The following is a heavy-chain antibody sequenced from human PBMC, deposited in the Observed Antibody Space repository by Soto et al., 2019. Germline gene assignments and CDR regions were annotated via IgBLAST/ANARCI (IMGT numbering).Heavy chain of an antibody. CDR2: IIPIFGTA. J-gene: IGHJ4*02. Sequence: QVQLVQSGAEVKKPGSSVKVSCKASGGTFSSYAISWVRQAPGQGLEWMGGIIPIFGTANYAQKFQGRVTITEDDSTSTAYMELSSLRSEDTAVYYCARGRGARVTTCNWHYFDYWGQGTLVTVSS. V-gene: IGHV1-69*01. CDR1: GGTFSSYA. D-gene: IGHD4-17*01. CDR3: ARGRGARVTTCNWHYFDY.